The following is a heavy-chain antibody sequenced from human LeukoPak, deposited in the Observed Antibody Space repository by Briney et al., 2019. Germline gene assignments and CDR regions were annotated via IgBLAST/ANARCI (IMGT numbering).Heavy chain of an antibody. V-gene: IGHV3-7*03. CDR1: GFTFSGFW. D-gene: IGHD6-6*01. CDR2: INSDGSEG. J-gene: IGHJ3*01. CDR3: ARSSYSSSSSV. Sequence: GGSLRLSCAVSGFTFSGFWMSWSRQAPGKGLEWVASINSDGSEGYYADVVKGRFTISRDNAKNSLYLQINSLRAEDTAVYCCARSSYSSSSSVWGQGTMVTASS.